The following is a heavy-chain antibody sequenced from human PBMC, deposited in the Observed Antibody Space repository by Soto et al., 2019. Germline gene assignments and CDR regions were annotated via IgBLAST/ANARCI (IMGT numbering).Heavy chain of an antibody. CDR3: VREGRGSFDF. J-gene: IGHJ3*01. CDR1: GFIFTNYA. V-gene: IGHV3-23*01. Sequence: PGGSLRLSCAASGFIFTNYAMNWVRQAPGKGLEWVSVIGGRGNSAYYADPVQGRFTISRDNSKNALSLQMSSLTADDTAIYYCVREGRGSFDFWGRGTMVTVSS. D-gene: IGHD5-12*01. CDR2: IGGRGNSA.